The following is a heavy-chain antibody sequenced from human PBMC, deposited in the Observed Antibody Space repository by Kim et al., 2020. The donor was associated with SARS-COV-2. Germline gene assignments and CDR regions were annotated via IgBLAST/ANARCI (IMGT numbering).Heavy chain of an antibody. D-gene: IGHD2-2*01. CDR2: IYYSGST. J-gene: IGHJ6*02. CDR1: GGSVSSGSYY. V-gene: IGHV4-61*01. Sequence: SETLSLTCTVSGGSVSSGSYYWSWIRQPPGKGLEWIGYIYYSGSTNYNPSLKSRVTISVDTSKNQFSLKLSSVTAADTAVYYCAREDVVPFGEHYYYYNGMDVWGQGTTVSVSS. CDR3: AREDVVPFGEHYYYYNGMDV.